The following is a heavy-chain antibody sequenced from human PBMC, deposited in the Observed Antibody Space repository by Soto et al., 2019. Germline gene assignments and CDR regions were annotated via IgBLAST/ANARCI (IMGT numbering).Heavy chain of an antibody. Sequence: QVQLLQSGAEVKKPGASVKVSCKASGYTFTNYGITWVRQAPGQGLEWMGWISAYNGNTHYTQRLQDRVTMTTDTSTSTAYMELRGLRSDDTAVYYCARVRQLVGYCYYYMDVWGKGTTVTVSS. J-gene: IGHJ6*03. CDR2: ISAYNGNT. CDR3: ARVRQLVGYCYYYMDV. V-gene: IGHV1-18*01. CDR1: GYTFTNYG. D-gene: IGHD6-6*01.